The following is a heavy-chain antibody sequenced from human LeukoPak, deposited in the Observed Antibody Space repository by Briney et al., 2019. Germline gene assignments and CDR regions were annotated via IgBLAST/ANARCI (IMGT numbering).Heavy chain of an antibody. CDR2: IIPIFGTA. V-gene: IGHV1-69*01. J-gene: IGHJ4*02. CDR3: AGRWFRGRYYFDY. D-gene: IGHD2-15*01. CDR1: RGTFISYA. Sequence: SVNVSCKASRGTFISYAISWVRQAPGQGLEWMGGIIPIFGTAHYAQKFQGRVTITADESTSTAYMELSSLRSEDMAVYYCAGRWFRGRYYFDYWGQGTLVTVSS.